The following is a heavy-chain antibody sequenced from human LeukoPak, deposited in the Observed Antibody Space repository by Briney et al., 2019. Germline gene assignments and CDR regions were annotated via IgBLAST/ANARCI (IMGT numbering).Heavy chain of an antibody. CDR3: AKERSPDIVVVPAPAGY. CDR1: GFTFSSYA. D-gene: IGHD2-2*01. J-gene: IGHJ4*02. CDR2: ISGSGGST. Sequence: GGSLRLSCAASGFTFSSYAMSWVRQAPGKGREWGSAISGSGGSTYYADSVKGRFTISRDNSKNTLYLQMNSLRAEDTAVYYCAKERSPDIVVVPAPAGYWGQGTLVTVSS. V-gene: IGHV3-23*01.